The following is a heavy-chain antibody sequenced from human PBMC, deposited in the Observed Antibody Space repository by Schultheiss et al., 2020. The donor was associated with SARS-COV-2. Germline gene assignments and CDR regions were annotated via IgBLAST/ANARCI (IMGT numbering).Heavy chain of an antibody. CDR3: ARSPGTYSSGWYDWFDP. CDR2: IYHSGST. CDR1: GYSISSGYY. V-gene: IGHV4-38-2*01. D-gene: IGHD6-19*01. J-gene: IGHJ5*02. Sequence: SETLSLTCAVSGYSISSGYYWGWIRQPPGKGLDWIGSIYHSGSTYYNPSLKSRVTISVDTSNNQFSLKLSSVTAADTAVYYCARSPGTYSSGWYDWFDPWSQGNLVTVSS.